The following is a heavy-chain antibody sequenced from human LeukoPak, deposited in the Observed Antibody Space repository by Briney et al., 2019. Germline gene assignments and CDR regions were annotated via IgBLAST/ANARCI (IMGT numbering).Heavy chain of an antibody. D-gene: IGHD1-26*01. CDR2: IKQDGSEK. CDR1: GFTFSSYW. J-gene: IGHJ6*03. CDR3: ARDSLGADWSYYYYYMDV. V-gene: IGHV3-7*01. Sequence: GGSLRLSCAASGFTFSSYWMSWVRQAPGKGLEWVANIKQDGSEKYYVDSVKGRFTISRDNVKNSLYLQMNSLRAEDTAVYYCARDSLGADWSYYYYYMDVWGKGTTVTISS.